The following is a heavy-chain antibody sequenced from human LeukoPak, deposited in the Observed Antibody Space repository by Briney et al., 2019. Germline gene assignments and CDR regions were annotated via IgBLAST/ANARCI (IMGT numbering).Heavy chain of an antibody. J-gene: IGHJ6*03. V-gene: IGHV3-23*01. CDR3: AKRRGYCSGGSCYDDYYYMDV. D-gene: IGHD2-15*01. CDR2: ISGSGGST. Sequence: GGSLRLSCAASGFTFSSYAMSWVRQAPGKGLEWVSAISGSGGSTYYADSVKGRFTISRDNSKNTLYLQMNSLRAEDTAVYYCAKRRGYCSGGSCYDDYYYMDVWGEGTTVTVSS. CDR1: GFTFSSYA.